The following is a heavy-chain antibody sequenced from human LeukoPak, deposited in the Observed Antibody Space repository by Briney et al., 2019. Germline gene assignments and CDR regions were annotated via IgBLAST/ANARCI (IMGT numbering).Heavy chain of an antibody. D-gene: IGHD2-2*01. V-gene: IGHV4-59*12. Sequence: PSETLSLTCTVSGGSISSYYWSWIRQPPGKGLEWIGYIYYSGSTNYNPSLKSRVTISVDTSKNQFSLKLSSVTAADTAVYYCARDGRGDLPAATNNWFDPWGQGTLVTVSS. CDR3: ARDGRGDLPAATNNWFDP. CDR2: IYYSGST. J-gene: IGHJ5*02. CDR1: GGSISSYY.